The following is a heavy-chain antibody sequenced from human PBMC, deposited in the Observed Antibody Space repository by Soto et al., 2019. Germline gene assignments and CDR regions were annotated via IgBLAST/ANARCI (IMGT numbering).Heavy chain of an antibody. CDR2: INPILGIA. CDR1: GGTFSSYT. CDR3: AVIVPAAIDPFDY. D-gene: IGHD2-2*01. Sequence: QVQLVQSGAEVKKPGSSVKVSCKASGGTFSSYTISWVRQAPGQGLEWMGRINPILGIANYAQKFQGRVTITADKSTSTAYMELSSLRSEDTAVYYCAVIVPAAIDPFDYWGQGTLVTVSS. J-gene: IGHJ4*02. V-gene: IGHV1-69*02.